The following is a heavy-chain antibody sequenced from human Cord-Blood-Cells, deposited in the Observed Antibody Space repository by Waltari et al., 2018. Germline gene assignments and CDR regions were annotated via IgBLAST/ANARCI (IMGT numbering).Heavy chain of an antibody. CDR1: VGSRSTSSFY. D-gene: IGHD1-7*01. CDR3: ARPLITDRRIITGTTRSAFDI. V-gene: IGHV4-39*01. CDR2: IYYSAST. Sequence: QRQLHESGPGLGTPSEPLSLTCPVSVGSRSTSSFYRGWTHHPNGKGHWWIGGIYYSASTYYNTAIKSRVTISVDTSNNQFSLKRSSVTAADTAVYYCARPLITDRRIITGTTRSAFDIWGHWTMVTVSS. J-gene: IGHJ3*02.